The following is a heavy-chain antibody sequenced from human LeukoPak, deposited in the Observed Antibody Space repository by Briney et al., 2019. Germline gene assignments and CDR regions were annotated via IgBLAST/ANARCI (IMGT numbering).Heavy chain of an antibody. Sequence: GGSLRLSCAASGFTFSNYDMNWVRQAPWKGLEWVSGVSYNGAETYYVDSVKGRFIISRDTSKNTLYLQMNSLRAEDTAVYYCAKRVRDGYNSPIDYWGQGTLVTVSS. CDR2: VSYNGAET. V-gene: IGHV3-23*01. CDR1: GFTFSNYD. J-gene: IGHJ4*02. D-gene: IGHD5-24*01. CDR3: AKRVRDGYNSPIDY.